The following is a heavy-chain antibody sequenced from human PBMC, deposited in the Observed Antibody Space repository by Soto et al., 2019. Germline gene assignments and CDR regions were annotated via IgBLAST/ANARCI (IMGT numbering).Heavy chain of an antibody. J-gene: IGHJ4*02. Sequence: GGSLRLSCAASGFTFSNYAMSWIRQAPGKGLEWVSGISGSGGSTYYADSVKGRFTISRDDSKNTLYLQVNSLRAEDTALYFCTKGYCSTTSCYLLDCWGQGTLVTVSS. V-gene: IGHV3-23*01. CDR2: ISGSGGST. CDR3: TKGYCSTTSCYLLDC. CDR1: GFTFSNYA. D-gene: IGHD2-2*01.